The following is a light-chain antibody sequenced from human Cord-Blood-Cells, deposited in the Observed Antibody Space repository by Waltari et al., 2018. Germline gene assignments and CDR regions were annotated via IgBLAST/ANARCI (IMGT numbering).Light chain of an antibody. Sequence: QSVLTQPASVSGSPGQSITISCTGTSSDVGSYNLVSWYQQHPGKAPKPMIYEGSKRPSGVSNRFSGSKSGNTASLTISGLQAEDEADYYCCSYAGSSTVVFGGGTKLTVL. V-gene: IGLV2-23*01. CDR3: CSYAGSSTVV. CDR2: EGS. J-gene: IGLJ2*01. CDR1: SSDVGSYNL.